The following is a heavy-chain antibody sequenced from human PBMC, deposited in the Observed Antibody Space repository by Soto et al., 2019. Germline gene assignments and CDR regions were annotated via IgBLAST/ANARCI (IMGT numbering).Heavy chain of an antibody. CDR3: AIGSDYGDAEYFQH. CDR1: GGTFSSYA. CDR2: IIPIFGTA. V-gene: IGHV1-69*13. Sequence: SVKVSCKASGGTFSSYAISWVQQAPGRGLEWMGGIIPIFGTANYAQKFQGRVTITADESTSTAYMELSSLRSEDTAVYYCAIGSDYGDAEYFQHWGQGTLVTVSS. D-gene: IGHD4-17*01. J-gene: IGHJ1*01.